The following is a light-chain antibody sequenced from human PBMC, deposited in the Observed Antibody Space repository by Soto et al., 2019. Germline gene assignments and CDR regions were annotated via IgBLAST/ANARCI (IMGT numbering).Light chain of an antibody. V-gene: IGKV3-15*01. Sequence: EIVMTQSPATLSVSPGESATLSCRASQSISSSKLAWYQQNPGQAPSLLMYGASNRATGIPARFSGSGSGTEFTLTISSLQSEDFAVYYCQQYDYWPRTFGQGTKVDIK. CDR2: GAS. J-gene: IGKJ1*01. CDR1: QSISSS. CDR3: QQYDYWPRT.